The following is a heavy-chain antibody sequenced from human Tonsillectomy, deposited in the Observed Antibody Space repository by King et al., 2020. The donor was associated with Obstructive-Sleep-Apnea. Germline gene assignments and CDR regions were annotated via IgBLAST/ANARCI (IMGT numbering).Heavy chain of an antibody. CDR1: GFTFGSYA. D-gene: IGHD4-23*01. Sequence: VQLVESGGGLVQPGGSLRLSCQASGFTFGSYAMSWVRRAPGKGMEGVSSISDSGGSTYYADSVKGRFTISRDNSKNTLYLQMNSLRAEDTAVYYCAKHRIGGSFDYWGQGTLVTVSS. CDR2: ISDSGGST. V-gene: IGHV3-23*04. CDR3: AKHRIGGSFDY. J-gene: IGHJ4*02.